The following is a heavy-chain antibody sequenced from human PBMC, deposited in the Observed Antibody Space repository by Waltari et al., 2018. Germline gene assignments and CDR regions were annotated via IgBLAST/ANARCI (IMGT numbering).Heavy chain of an antibody. CDR2: MNPTRVNT. V-gene: IGHV1-8*03. J-gene: IGHJ5*02. D-gene: IGHD6-13*01. CDR3: ARGAGGRSWYVGWFDP. CDR1: GYTCTSYD. Sequence: QVQLVQSGAEVKKPGASVKVSCKASGYTCTSYDINWVRQATGQGLEWMGWMNPTRVNTRIAQIFQVRVTIPRNTPLSTAYLELSSLRSEDTAVFYCARGAGGRSWYVGWFDPWGQGTLVTVSS.